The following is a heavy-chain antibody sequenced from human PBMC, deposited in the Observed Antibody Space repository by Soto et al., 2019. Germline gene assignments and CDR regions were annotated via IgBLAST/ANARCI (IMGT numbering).Heavy chain of an antibody. J-gene: IGHJ4*02. CDR2: RFHGEST. CDR1: GGSISAYS. Sequence: PSETLSLTXAVSGGSISAYSWSWIRPPPGQGLEWIGERFHGESTNYSPSLKRRVTISVDTSKHHFSLELSSVTAADTAVYYCARPHYNSDTFYYFFDYWGQGTLVTVSS. CDR3: ARPHYNSDTFYYFFDY. V-gene: IGHV4-34*12. D-gene: IGHD3-22*01.